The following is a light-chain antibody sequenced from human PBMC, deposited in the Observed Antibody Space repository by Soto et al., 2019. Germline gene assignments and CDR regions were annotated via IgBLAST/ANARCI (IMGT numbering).Light chain of an antibody. V-gene: IGLV2-14*03. CDR1: SSDVGAYEH. CDR3: SSYSTTNILV. Sequence: QSALTQPASVSGSPGQSVTISCTGASSDVGAYEHVSWYQQHPGRAPKLILYDVNNRPSGVSHHFSCSKSGNTASLVISGLQANDEADYYCSSYSTTNILVFGSGTKLTVL. CDR2: DVN. J-gene: IGLJ1*01.